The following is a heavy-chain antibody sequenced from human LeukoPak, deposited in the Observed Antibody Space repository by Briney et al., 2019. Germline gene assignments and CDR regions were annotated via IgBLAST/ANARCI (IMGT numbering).Heavy chain of an antibody. CDR1: GGSINNYY. CDR2: IYTSGNT. J-gene: IGHJ4*02. D-gene: IGHD2-15*01. V-gene: IGHV4-4*07. CDR3: ATCSGGSCY. Sequence: SETLSLTCSVSGGSINNYYWSWIRQPAGKGLEWIGRIYTSGNTNYSPSFKSRVTMSVDMSKNQFSLKLSSVTVADTAVYYCATCSGGSCYWGQGTLVTVSS.